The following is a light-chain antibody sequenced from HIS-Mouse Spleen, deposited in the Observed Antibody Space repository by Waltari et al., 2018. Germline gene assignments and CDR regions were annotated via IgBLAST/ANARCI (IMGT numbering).Light chain of an antibody. V-gene: IGLV2-23*01. CDR3: CSYAGSSTYVV. CDR1: SSDVGSYNL. CDR2: EGS. J-gene: IGLJ2*01. Sequence: QSALTQPASVSGSPGQSITISCTGTSSDVGSYNLVSWYQQHPGKAPKLMIYEGSKRPSRVSNRVSGSKAGNTASLTISGLQADDEADYYCCSYAGSSTYVVFGGGTKLTVL.